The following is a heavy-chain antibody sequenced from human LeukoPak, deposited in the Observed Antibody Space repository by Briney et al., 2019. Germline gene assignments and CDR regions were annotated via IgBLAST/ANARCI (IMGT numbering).Heavy chain of an antibody. V-gene: IGHV1-8*01. J-gene: IGHJ6*03. D-gene: IGHD3-16*02. CDR3: ARGSDYVWGTYRYYSYMDI. CDR1: GCTFTSYD. CDR2: MNPNSGHT. Sequence: ASVKVSCKASGCTFTSYDINWVRQATGQGLEWMGWMNPNSGHTGYAQKFQGRVTMTRNTSISTAYMELSSLRSEDTAVYYCARGSDYVWGTYRYYSYMDIWGKGTTVTISS.